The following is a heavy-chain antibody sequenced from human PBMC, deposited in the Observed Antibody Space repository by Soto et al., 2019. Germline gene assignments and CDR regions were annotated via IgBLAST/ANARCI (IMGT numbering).Heavy chain of an antibody. CDR3: ARGMCYYYDFRSGYHKNWLDP. CDR1: GGSFSGYY. CDR2: INHSGST. J-gene: IGHJ5*02. V-gene: IGHV4-34*01. Sequence: SETLSLTCAVYGGSFSGYYWRWIRQPPGKGLEWIGEINHSGSTNYNPSLKSRGTISVGTSKNQFSLMLSSVTAADTAVYYCARGMCYYYDFRSGYHKNWLDPWGQGTLVTVSS. D-gene: IGHD3-3*01.